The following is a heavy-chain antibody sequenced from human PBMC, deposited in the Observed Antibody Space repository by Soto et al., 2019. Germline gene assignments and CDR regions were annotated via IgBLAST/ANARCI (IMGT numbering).Heavy chain of an antibody. CDR1: GFTFGDYA. CDR2: IRSKAYGGTT. CDR3: TRDRGFEVPAAFPDAFDI. D-gene: IGHD2-2*01. J-gene: IGHJ3*02. V-gene: IGHV3-49*03. Sequence: EVQLVESGGGLVQPGRSLRLSCTASGFTFGDYAMSWFRQAPGKGLEWVGFIRSKAYGGTTEYAASVKGRFTISRDDSKSIAYLQMNSLKTEDTAVYYCTRDRGFEVPAAFPDAFDIWGQGTMVTVSS.